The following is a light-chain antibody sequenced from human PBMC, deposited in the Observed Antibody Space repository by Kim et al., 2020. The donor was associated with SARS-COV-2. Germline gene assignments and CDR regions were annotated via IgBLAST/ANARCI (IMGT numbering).Light chain of an antibody. CDR2: GAS. J-gene: IGKJ4*01. CDR3: QQYNNWRGS. V-gene: IGKV3-15*01. Sequence: VSPGERATLSCRASQSVSNNLAWYQQKPGQAPRLLISGASTRATCIPARFSGSGSGTEFTLTISSLQSEDFAVYYCQQYNNWRGSFGGGTKVDIK. CDR1: QSVSNN.